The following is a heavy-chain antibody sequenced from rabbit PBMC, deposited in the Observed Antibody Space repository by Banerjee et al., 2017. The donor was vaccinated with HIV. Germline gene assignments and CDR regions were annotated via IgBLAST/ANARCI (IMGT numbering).Heavy chain of an antibody. CDR1: GFSFSSNYW. J-gene: IGHJ6*01. V-gene: IGHV1S45*01. D-gene: IGHD1-1*01. Sequence: QEQLEESGGDLVEPEGSLTLTCTASGFSFSSNYWICWVRQAPGKGLEWIACIYAGSGSTYYASWAKGRFTISKTSSTTVTLQMTSLTAADTATYFCARSYANSNGYLYYGMDLWGQGTLVTVS. CDR3: ARSYANSNGYLYYGMDL. CDR2: IYAGSGST.